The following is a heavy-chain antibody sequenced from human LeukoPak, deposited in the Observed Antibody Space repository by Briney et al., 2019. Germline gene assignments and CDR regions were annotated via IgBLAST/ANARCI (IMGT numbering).Heavy chain of an antibody. D-gene: IGHD1-26*01. Sequence: PGGSLRLSCAASGFTFSSYGMHWVRQAPGKGLEWVAVIPHDGSKKYYADSVKGRFTISRDNSKNTLYLQMNSLRDEDTAVYYCAKDPYSGSFEYFQHWGQGTLVTVSS. CDR3: AKDPYSGSFEYFQH. CDR2: IPHDGSKK. V-gene: IGHV3-30*18. J-gene: IGHJ1*01. CDR1: GFTFSSYG.